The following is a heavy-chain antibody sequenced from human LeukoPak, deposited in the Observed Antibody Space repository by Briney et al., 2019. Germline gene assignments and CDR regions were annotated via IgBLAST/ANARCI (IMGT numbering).Heavy chain of an antibody. CDR3: AGYSSSDVDY. Sequence: SETLSLTCTVSGGSIGSSSYYWGWIRQPPGKGLEWIGRIYYSGSTYYNPSLKRRVTISVDTSKNQFSLKLSSVTAADTAVYYCAGYSSSDVDYWGQGTLVTVSS. J-gene: IGHJ4*02. CDR2: IYYSGST. CDR1: GGSIGSSSYY. V-gene: IGHV4-39*07. D-gene: IGHD6-6*01.